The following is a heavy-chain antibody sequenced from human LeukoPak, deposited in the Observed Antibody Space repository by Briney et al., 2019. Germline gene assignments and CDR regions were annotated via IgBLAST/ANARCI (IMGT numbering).Heavy chain of an antibody. V-gene: IGHV3-21*01. Sequence: GGSLRLSCAASGFTFSDYTMDWVRQAPGKGLEWVSSIGGSGDSIYYADSVKGRFTISRDSAKNSLDLQMNSLRAEDTAVYYCARDRNWNYGYWGQGTLVTVSS. CDR2: IGGSGDSI. D-gene: IGHD1-7*01. CDR3: ARDRNWNYGY. CDR1: GFTFSDYT. J-gene: IGHJ4*02.